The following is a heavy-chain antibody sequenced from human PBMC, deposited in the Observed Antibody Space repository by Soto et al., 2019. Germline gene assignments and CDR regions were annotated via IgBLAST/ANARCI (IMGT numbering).Heavy chain of an antibody. D-gene: IGHD2-21*02. CDR2: IHSDGSST. V-gene: IGHV3-74*01. CDR3: ARGDRGAFDL. J-gene: IGHJ3*01. CDR1: GFTFSYYW. Sequence: PGGSLRLSCAASGFTFSYYWMHWVRQAPGQGLVWVSRIHSDGSSTTYADSAKGRFTISGDNAKNTLYLQMNSLRAEDTAVYYCARGDRGAFDLWGQGTMVTVSS.